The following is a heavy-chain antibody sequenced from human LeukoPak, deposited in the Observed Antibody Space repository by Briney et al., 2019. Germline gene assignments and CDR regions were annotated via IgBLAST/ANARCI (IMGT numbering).Heavy chain of an antibody. CDR1: GGSISSYY. CDR3: ARGRGGSSWYVNFDY. D-gene: IGHD6-13*01. Sequence: SETLSLTCTVSGGSISSYYWSWIRQPPGKGLEWIGYIYYSGSTNYNPSLKSRVTISVDTSKNQFSLKLSSVTAADTAVYYCARGRGGSSWYVNFDYWGQGTLVTVSS. J-gene: IGHJ4*02. V-gene: IGHV4-59*01. CDR2: IYYSGST.